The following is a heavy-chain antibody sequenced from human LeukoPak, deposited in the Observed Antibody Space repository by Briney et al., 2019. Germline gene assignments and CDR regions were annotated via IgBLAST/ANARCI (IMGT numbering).Heavy chain of an antibody. V-gene: IGHV3-48*01. CDR3: ARNTAVAGLYYYYYYMDV. Sequence: GGSLRLSCAASGFTFSSYSMNWVRQAPGKGLEWVSYISSSSSTIYYADSVKGRFTISRDNAKNSLYLQMNSLRVEDTAVYYCARNTAVAGLYYYYYYMDVWGKGTTVTVSS. CDR2: ISSSSSTI. D-gene: IGHD6-19*01. J-gene: IGHJ6*03. CDR1: GFTFSSYS.